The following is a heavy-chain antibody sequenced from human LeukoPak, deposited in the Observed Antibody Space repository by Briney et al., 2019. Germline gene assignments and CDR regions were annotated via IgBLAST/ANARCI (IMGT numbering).Heavy chain of an antibody. Sequence: PSETLSLTCAVSGDSISSSNWWSWVRQPPGKGLEWVANIKQDGSEKYYVDSVKGRFTISRDNAKNSLYLQMNSLRAEDTAVYYCARVYHDSSGYSRGYYFDYWGQGTLVTVSS. D-gene: IGHD3-22*01. CDR3: ARVYHDSSGYSRGYYFDY. CDR2: IKQDGSEK. CDR1: GDSISSSNW. V-gene: IGHV3-7*01. J-gene: IGHJ4*02.